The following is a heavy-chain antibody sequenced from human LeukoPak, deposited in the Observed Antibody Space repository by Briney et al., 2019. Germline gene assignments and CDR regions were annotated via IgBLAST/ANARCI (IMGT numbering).Heavy chain of an antibody. CDR2: IYYSGST. V-gene: IGHV4-59*08. CDR1: GYSISSSYY. J-gene: IGHJ6*03. CDR3: ARHRRMVRGVTPHYYYMDV. D-gene: IGHD3-10*01. Sequence: SETLSLTCTVSGYSISSSYYWSWIRQPPGKGLEWIGYIYYSGSTNYNPSLKSRVTISVDTSKNQFSLKLSSVTAADTAVYYCARHRRMVRGVTPHYYYMDVWGKGTTVTISS.